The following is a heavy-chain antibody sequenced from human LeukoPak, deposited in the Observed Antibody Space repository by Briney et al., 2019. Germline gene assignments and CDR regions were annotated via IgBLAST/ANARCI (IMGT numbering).Heavy chain of an antibody. J-gene: IGHJ4*02. D-gene: IGHD6-19*01. CDR1: GFTFSSYA. V-gene: IGHV3-30-3*01. CDR3: ARGGPYSSGWYSYFDY. CDR2: ISYDGSNK. Sequence: GGSLRLSCAASGFTFSSYAMHWVRQAPGKGLEWVAVISYDGSNKYYADSVKGRFTISRDNSKNTLYLQMNSLGAEDTAVYYCARGGPYSSGWYSYFDYWGQGTLVTVSS.